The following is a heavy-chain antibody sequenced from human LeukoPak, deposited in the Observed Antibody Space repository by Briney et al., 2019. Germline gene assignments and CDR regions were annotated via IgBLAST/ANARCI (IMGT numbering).Heavy chain of an antibody. CDR1: GGSFSGYY. D-gene: IGHD1-1*01. Sequence: SETLSLTCAVYGGSFSGYYWSWIRQPPGKGLEWIGEINHSGSTNYNPSLKSRVTISVDTSKNQFSLKLSSVTAADTAVYYCARGQDNWNYGYWGQGPWSPSPQ. CDR3: ARGQDNWNYGY. CDR2: INHSGST. V-gene: IGHV4-34*01. J-gene: IGHJ4*02.